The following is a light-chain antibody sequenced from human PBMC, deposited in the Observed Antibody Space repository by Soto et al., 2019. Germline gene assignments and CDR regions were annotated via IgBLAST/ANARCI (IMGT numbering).Light chain of an antibody. CDR1: QSVISTY. J-gene: IGKJ1*01. V-gene: IGKV3-20*01. CDR2: SAS. Sequence: EIVLTQSPGTLSLSPGQRATLSCRASQSVISTYLTWYQQKPGQAPRLLIYSASNRATGVPDRFSGSGSGTDFTLTISRLEPEDFAVYYCHQYDNALWTFGQGTKVEIK. CDR3: HQYDNALWT.